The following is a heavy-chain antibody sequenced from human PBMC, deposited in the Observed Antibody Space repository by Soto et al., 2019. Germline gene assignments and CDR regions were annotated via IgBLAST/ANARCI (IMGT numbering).Heavy chain of an antibody. CDR2: ISSSSSTI. CDR1: GFTFSSYS. D-gene: IGHD2-2*02. J-gene: IGHJ6*02. V-gene: IGHV3-48*02. Sequence: EVQLVESGGGLVQPGGSLRLSCAASGFTFSSYSMNWVRQAPGKGLEWFSYISSSSSTIYYADSVEGRFTISRDNAKNSLYLQMDRLRDEESAVDYCARGEGLYCSSTSCYTRVGYGMDVWGQGTTVTVSS. CDR3: ARGEGLYCSSTSCYTRVGYGMDV.